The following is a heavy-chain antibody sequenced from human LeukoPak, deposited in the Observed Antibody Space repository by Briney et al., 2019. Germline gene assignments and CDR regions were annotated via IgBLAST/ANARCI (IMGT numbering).Heavy chain of an antibody. V-gene: IGHV3-69-1*01. CDR1: GFSFTAYS. CDR3: ARRFDS. J-gene: IGHJ4*02. CDR2: IDPGGDT. Sequence: PGGSLRLSCAASGFSFTAYSMNWVRQAPGRGLQWISYIDPGGDTYYADSVTGRFTVSRDTAKNSLYLQMNGLRVEDTAVYYCARRFDSWGQGTLVTVSS.